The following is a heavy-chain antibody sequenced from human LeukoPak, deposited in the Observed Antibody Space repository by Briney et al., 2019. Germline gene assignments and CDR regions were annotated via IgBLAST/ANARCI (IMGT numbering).Heavy chain of an antibody. CDR2: INHSGST. CDR1: GGSFSGYY. CDR3: ARAVLLWFGELSGGYYFDY. D-gene: IGHD3-10*01. J-gene: IGHJ4*02. V-gene: IGHV4-34*01. Sequence: SETLSLTCAVYGGSFSGYYWSWIRQPPGKGLEWIGEINHSGSTNYNPSLKSRVTISVDTSKNQFSLKLSSVTAADTAVYYCARAVLLWFGELSGGYYFDYWGQGTLVTVSS.